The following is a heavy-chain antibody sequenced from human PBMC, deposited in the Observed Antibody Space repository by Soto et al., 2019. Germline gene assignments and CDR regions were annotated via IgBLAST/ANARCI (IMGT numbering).Heavy chain of an antibody. CDR2: ISSSSSTI. V-gene: IGHV3-48*02. CDR1: GFTFSSYS. Sequence: EVQLVESGGGLVQPGGSLRLSCAASGFTFSSYSMNWVRQAPGKGLEWVSYISSSSSTIYYADSVKGRFTISRDNAKNPLYLQMNSLRDEDTAVYYCARDTLLYYYDSSGYHDYWGQGTLVTVSS. D-gene: IGHD3-22*01. CDR3: ARDTLLYYYDSSGYHDY. J-gene: IGHJ4*02.